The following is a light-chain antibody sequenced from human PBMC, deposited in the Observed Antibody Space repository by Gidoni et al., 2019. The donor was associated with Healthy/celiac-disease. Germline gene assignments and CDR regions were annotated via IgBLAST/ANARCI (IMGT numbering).Light chain of an antibody. CDR2: AAS. V-gene: IGKV1-39*01. J-gene: IGKJ2*04. CDR1: QSSSSY. Sequence: DIQMTQSPSSLSASVGDRVTITCRASQSSSSYLNWYQQKPGKAPKLLIYAASSLQSGVPSRFSGSGSGTDFTLTISSLRPEDFATYYCLQSYSTPKCSFGQGTKLEIK. CDR3: LQSYSTPKCS.